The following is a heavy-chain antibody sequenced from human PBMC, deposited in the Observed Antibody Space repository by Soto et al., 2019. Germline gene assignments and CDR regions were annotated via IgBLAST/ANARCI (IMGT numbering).Heavy chain of an antibody. D-gene: IGHD2-21*02. CDR3: ARPAVTYYYYYGMDV. CDR2: IIPMYGTA. V-gene: IGHV1-69*01. Sequence: QVHLVQSGAEVKKPGSSVKVSCRASGGSFSSYAISWVRQAPGHGPEWMGGIIPMYGTANYAQKFQGRVTITADESTSTAYMELSSLRSEDTAVYYCARPAVTYYYYYGMDVWGQGTTVTVSS. J-gene: IGHJ6*02. CDR1: GGSFSSYA.